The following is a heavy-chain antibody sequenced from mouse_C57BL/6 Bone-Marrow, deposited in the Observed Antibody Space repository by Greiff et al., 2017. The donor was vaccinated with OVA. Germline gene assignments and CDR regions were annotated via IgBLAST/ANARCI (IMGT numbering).Heavy chain of an antibody. V-gene: IGHV1-55*01. Sequence: QVQLQQPGAELVKPGASVKMSCRASGYTFTNNWITWVRQRPGQGLEWIGDVFPGSGGSNNNEKFKRRATLTVDTSSSTAYMQLSSLTSEDSAVYYCARGYGSSGGALDYWGQGTSVTVSS. CDR2: VFPGSGGS. J-gene: IGHJ4*01. D-gene: IGHD1-1*01. CDR1: GYTFTNNW. CDR3: ARGYGSSGGALDY.